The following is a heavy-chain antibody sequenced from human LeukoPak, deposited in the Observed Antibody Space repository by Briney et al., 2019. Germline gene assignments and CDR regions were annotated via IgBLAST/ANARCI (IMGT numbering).Heavy chain of an antibody. Sequence: GRSLRLSCAASGFTFSSYGMRCVRQAPGKGLEWVAVISYDGSNKYYADSVKGRFTISRDNSKNTLYLQMNSLRAEDTAVYYCAKWPTQIRRSIAAAGPRSYGMDVWGQGTTVTVSS. CDR1: GFTFSSYG. V-gene: IGHV3-30*18. J-gene: IGHJ6*02. CDR3: AKWPTQIRRSIAAAGPRSYGMDV. D-gene: IGHD6-13*01. CDR2: ISYDGSNK.